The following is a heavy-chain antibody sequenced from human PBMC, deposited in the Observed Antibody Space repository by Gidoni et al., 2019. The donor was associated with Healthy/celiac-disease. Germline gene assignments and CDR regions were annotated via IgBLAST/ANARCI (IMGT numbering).Heavy chain of an antibody. CDR1: GGSFSGYY. CDR3: ARGRQQLNRWFDP. CDR2: INHSGST. D-gene: IGHD6-13*01. Sequence: QVQLQQWGAGLLKPSETLSLTCAVYGGSFSGYYWSWIRQPPGKGLECIGEINHSGSTNYNPSLNSRVTISVDTSKNPFSLKLSSGTAADTAVYYCARGRQQLNRWFDPWGQGTLVTVSS. V-gene: IGHV4-34*01. J-gene: IGHJ5*02.